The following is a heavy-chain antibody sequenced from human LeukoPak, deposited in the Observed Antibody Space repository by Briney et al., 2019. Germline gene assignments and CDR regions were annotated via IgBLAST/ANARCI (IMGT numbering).Heavy chain of an antibody. CDR2: IYYSGST. CDR3: ARDRHYDSRNAFDI. Sequence: PSETLSLTCTVSGGSISSSSYYWGWIRQPPGKGLEWIGSIYYSGSTYYNPSLKSRVTISVDTSKNQFSLKLSSVTAADTAVYYCARDRHYDSRNAFDIWGQGTMVTVSS. V-gene: IGHV4-39*07. CDR1: GGSISSSSYY. D-gene: IGHD3-22*01. J-gene: IGHJ3*02.